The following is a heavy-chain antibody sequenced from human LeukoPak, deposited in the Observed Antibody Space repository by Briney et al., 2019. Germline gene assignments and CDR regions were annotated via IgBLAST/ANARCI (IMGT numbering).Heavy chain of an antibody. CDR2: ISSNGGST. V-gene: IGHV3-64D*06. D-gene: IGHD2-21*02. J-gene: IGHJ4*02. CDR1: GFTFSSYA. Sequence: PGGSLRLSCSAPGFTFSSYAMHWVRQAPGKGLEYVSAISSNGGSTYYADSVKGRFTISRDNSKNTLYLQMSSLRPEDTAVYYCVKGIVVVTDRAFDYWGQGTLVTVSS. CDR3: VKGIVVVTDRAFDY.